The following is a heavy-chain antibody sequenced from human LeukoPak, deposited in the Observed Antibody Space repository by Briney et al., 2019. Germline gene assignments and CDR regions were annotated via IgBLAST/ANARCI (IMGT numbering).Heavy chain of an antibody. J-gene: IGHJ5*02. D-gene: IGHD1/OR15-1a*01. CDR3: ARTPHQPQNGNNVGP. V-gene: IGHV4-39*07. CDR1: GGSISSSSYY. CDR2: IYYSGST. Sequence: SETLSLTCTVSGGSISSSSYYWGWIRQPPGKGLEWIGSIYYSGSTYYNPSLKSRVTISVDTSKNQFSLKLSSVTAADTAVYYRARTPHQPQNGNNVGPWGQGTLVTVSS.